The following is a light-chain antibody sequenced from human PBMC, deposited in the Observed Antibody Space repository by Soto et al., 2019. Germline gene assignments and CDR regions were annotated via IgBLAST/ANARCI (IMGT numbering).Light chain of an antibody. Sequence: EIVMTQSPVTLSVSPGERATLSCRVSQSVSSYLAWYQQKPGQAPRLLIYDASNRATGIPARFSGSGSGTDFTLTINSLEPEDSAVYYCQQRSNWPSITFGQGTRLEI. CDR3: QQRSNWPSIT. CDR1: QSVSSY. V-gene: IGKV3-11*01. CDR2: DAS. J-gene: IGKJ5*01.